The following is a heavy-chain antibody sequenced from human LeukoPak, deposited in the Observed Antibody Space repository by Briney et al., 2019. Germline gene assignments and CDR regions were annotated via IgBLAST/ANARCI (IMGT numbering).Heavy chain of an antibody. CDR3: ARAIIAARPLYYYYGMDV. J-gene: IGHJ6*02. Sequence: SQTLSLTCAISGDSVSSNSAAWNWIGQSPSRGLEWLGRTYYRSKWYNDYAVSVKSRITINPDTSKNQFSLQLNSVTPEDTAAYYCARAIIAARPLYYYYGMDVWGQGTTVTVSS. D-gene: IGHD6-6*01. CDR2: TYYRSKWYN. V-gene: IGHV6-1*01. CDR1: GDSVSSNSAA.